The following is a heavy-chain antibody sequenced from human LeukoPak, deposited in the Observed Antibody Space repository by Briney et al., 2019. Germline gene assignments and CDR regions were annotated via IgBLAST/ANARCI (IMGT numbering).Heavy chain of an antibody. Sequence: GGSLRLSCAAFGFTFSSYAMHWVRQAPGKGLEWVAVISYDGSNKYYADSVKGRFTISRDNSKNTLYLQMNSLRAEDTAVYYCAREVRHYYGMDVWGKGTTVTVSS. CDR3: AREVRHYYGMDV. CDR1: GFTFSSYA. CDR2: ISYDGSNK. V-gene: IGHV3-30*04. J-gene: IGHJ6*04.